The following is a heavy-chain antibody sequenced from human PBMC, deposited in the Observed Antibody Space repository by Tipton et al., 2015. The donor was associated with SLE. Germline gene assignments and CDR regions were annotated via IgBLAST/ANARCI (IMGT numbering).Heavy chain of an antibody. V-gene: IGHV4-39*01. CDR1: GGSISSSSYY. CDR2: IYYSGST. Sequence: LSLTCTVSGGSISSSSYYWGWIRQPPGKGLEWIGSIYYSGSTYYNPSLKSRLTISVDTSKHRFSLNMSSGTAADTAVYYCARHTDYGGNSDSFDYWGQGTLVTVSS. D-gene: IGHD4-23*01. J-gene: IGHJ4*02. CDR3: ARHTDYGGNSDSFDY.